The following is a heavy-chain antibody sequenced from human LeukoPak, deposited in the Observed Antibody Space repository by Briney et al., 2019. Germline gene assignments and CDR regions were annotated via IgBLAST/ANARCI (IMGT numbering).Heavy chain of an antibody. CDR3: ARGRYKYSMDV. CDR2: IYYSGYT. V-gene: IGHV4-59*08. J-gene: IGHJ6*02. CDR1: GASIITSY. D-gene: IGHD2-2*02. Sequence: PSETLSLTCTVSGASIITSYWSWIRQPPGKGLEWIGFIYYSGYTNYNPSLKSRVTISLHTSKTQFSLNLSSVTAADTAVYYCARGRYKYSMDVWGQGTTVTVSS.